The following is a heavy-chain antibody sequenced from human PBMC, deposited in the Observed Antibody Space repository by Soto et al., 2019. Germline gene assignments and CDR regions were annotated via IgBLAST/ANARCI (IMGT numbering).Heavy chain of an antibody. CDR2: ISTGGDTI. CDR1: GFTFSSYT. J-gene: IGHJ5*02. D-gene: IGHD6-6*01. V-gene: IGHV3-23*01. Sequence: GGSLRLSCAASGFTFSSYTMSWVRQAPGKGLEWVSGISTGGDTIYYADSVKGQFTVSRDNSKNTLYLQMNSLRVEDTAVYYCASMYASSSPNWFDPWGQGTLVTVSS. CDR3: ASMYASSSPNWFDP.